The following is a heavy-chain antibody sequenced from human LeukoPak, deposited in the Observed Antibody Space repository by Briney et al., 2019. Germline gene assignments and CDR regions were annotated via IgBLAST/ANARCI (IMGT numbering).Heavy chain of an antibody. V-gene: IGHV3-48*03. CDR1: GFTFSSYE. CDR3: ASSLGPRDY. D-gene: IGHD7-27*01. CDR2: ISSTSYST. Sequence: GGSLRLSCAASGFTFSSYESNWVRQAPGKGLEWISYISSTSYSTYYADSVKGRFTISRDNAKNALYLQMDSLRVEDTALYYCASSLGPRDYWGQGILVTVSS. J-gene: IGHJ4*02.